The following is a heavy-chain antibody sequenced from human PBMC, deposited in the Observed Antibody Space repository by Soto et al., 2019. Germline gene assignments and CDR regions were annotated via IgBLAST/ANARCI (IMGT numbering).Heavy chain of an antibody. CDR3: TRHDSTGYYVY. J-gene: IGHJ4*02. D-gene: IGHD3-22*01. CDR2: INPGDSDT. CDR1: GYSFTNYW. Sequence: RGESLKISRKGSGYSFTNYWVAWVRQMPGKGLEWMGIINPGDSDTRYSPSFQGQVTISADKSFSTAYLQWSSLKASDTAIYYCTRHDSTGYYVYWGQGTLVTVSS. V-gene: IGHV5-51*01.